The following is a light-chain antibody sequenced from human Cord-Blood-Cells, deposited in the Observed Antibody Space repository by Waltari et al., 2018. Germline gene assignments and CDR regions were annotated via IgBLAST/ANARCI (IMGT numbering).Light chain of an antibody. J-gene: IGKJ2*01. CDR2: YAS. CDR3: QQLYSYPYT. CDR1: QGISSY. V-gene: IGKV1-9*01. Sequence: DLQLTQSPSFLSASVGDSVTITCRASQGISSYFAWYLQKPGKAPTLLIYYASPLQSGVPSRFSGSGSGTEFTLTISSLQPEDFATYYCQQLYSYPYTFGQGTKLEIK.